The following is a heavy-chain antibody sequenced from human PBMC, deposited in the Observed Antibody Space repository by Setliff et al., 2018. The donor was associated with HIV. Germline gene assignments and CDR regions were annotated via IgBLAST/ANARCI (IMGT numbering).Heavy chain of an antibody. CDR2: ISYDGSNK. CDR1: GFTFSSYA. J-gene: IGHJ4*02. CDR3: AKDRWFSRGYSTTWVEGPCDY. D-gene: IGHD5-18*01. V-gene: IGHV3-30-3*01. Sequence: GGSLRLSCAASGFTFSSYAMHWVRQAPGKGLEWVAVISYDGSNKYYADSVKGRFTISRDNSKNTLYLQMNSLRAEDTAVYYCAKDRWFSRGYSTTWVEGPCDYWGQGTLVTVS.